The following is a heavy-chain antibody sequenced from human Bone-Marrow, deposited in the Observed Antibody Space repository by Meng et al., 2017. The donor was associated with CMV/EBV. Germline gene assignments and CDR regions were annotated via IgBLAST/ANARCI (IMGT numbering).Heavy chain of an antibody. V-gene: IGHV3-66*02. CDR3: ARDKLDYDVWRTLYY. J-gene: IGHJ4*02. CDR2: IYSGGST. D-gene: IGHD3-3*01. CDR1: GFTVSSNY. Sequence: GESLKISCAASGFTVSSNYMSWVRQAPGKGLEWVSVIYSGGSTYYADSVKGRFTMSRDNSKNTVYLQMNSLRAEDTAVYYCARDKLDYDVWRTLYYWGQGTLVTVSS.